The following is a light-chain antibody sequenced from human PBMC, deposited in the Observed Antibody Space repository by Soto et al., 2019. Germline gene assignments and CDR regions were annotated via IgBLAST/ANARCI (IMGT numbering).Light chain of an antibody. Sequence: EIVLTQSPGTLSLSQGERATLSCRASQSVSSTFLAWYQQKPGQANRLLIYAASSRATGITDRFSGSGSGTDFTLTIRRLEPEEFAVYYCQQYGSSLFSCGPGNKVDIK. CDR2: AAS. CDR1: QSVSSTF. V-gene: IGKV3-20*01. CDR3: QQYGSSLFS. J-gene: IGKJ3*01.